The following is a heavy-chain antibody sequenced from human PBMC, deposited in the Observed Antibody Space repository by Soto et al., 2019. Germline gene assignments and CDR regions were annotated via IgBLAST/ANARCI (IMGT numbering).Heavy chain of an antibody. J-gene: IGHJ4*02. CDR1: GYTFTSYA. Sequence: ASVKVSCKASGYTFTSYAMHWVRQAPGQRLEWMGWINAGNGNTKYSQKFQGRVTITRDTSASTAYMELRSLRSEDTAVYYCARDYCGGDCRFDYWGQGTLVTVSS. CDR3: ARDYCGGDCRFDY. D-gene: IGHD2-21*01. CDR2: INAGNGNT. V-gene: IGHV1-3*01.